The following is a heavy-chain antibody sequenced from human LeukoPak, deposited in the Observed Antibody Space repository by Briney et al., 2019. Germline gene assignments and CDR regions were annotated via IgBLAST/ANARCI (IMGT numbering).Heavy chain of an antibody. D-gene: IGHD4-17*01. Sequence: GGSLRLSCAASGFTFSGSAMHWVRQASGKGLEWVGRIRSSTKNYATAYGASVKGRFTISRDDSKNTAYLQMDSLKTEDTAVYYCTFSHDYGDNWGQGALVTVSS. J-gene: IGHJ4*02. V-gene: IGHV3-73*01. CDR1: GFTFSGSA. CDR2: IRSSTKNYAT. CDR3: TFSHDYGDN.